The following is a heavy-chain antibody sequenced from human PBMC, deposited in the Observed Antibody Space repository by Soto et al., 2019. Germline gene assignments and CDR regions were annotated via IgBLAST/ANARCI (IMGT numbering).Heavy chain of an antibody. CDR1: GYTFTSYA. V-gene: IGHV1-3*01. CDR2: IDVGNGDT. Sequence: GASVKVSCKTSGYTFTSYAMHWVRQAPGQRLEWMGWIDVGNGDTKYSQKFQDRVTITRDASASTAYMELSSLRSGDTAVYYCARGGYSSHSYYGMDVWGNGNTVPVSP. CDR3: ARGGYSSHSYYGMDV. D-gene: IGHD6-13*01. J-gene: IGHJ6*04.